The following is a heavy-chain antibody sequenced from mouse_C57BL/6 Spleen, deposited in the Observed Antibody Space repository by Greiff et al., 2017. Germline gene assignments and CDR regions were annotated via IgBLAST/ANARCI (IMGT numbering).Heavy chain of an antibody. CDR2: IYPGDGDT. V-gene: IGHV1-82*01. CDR3: AREGTFAWFAY. CDR1: GYAFSSSW. J-gene: IGHJ3*01. Sequence: QVQLQQSGPELVKPGASVKISCKASGYAFSSSWMNWVKQRPGKGLEWIGRIYPGDGDTNYNGKFKGKATLTADKSSSTAYMQLSRLTSEDSAVYFCAREGTFAWFAYWGQGTLVTVSA.